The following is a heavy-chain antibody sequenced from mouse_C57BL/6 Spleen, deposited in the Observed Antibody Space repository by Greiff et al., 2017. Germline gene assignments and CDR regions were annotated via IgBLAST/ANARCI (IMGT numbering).Heavy chain of an antibody. D-gene: IGHD3-2*02. CDR1: GFTFSSYG. CDR3: ARDSSGYYFDY. V-gene: IGHV5-6*01. Sequence: ELMLVESGGDLVKPGGSLTLSCAASGFTFSSYGMSWVRPTRDKRLEWVATISSGGSYTYYPDSVKGRFTISRDNAKNTLYLQMSSLKSEDTAMYYCARDSSGYYFDYWGQGTTLTVSS. J-gene: IGHJ2*01. CDR2: ISSGGSYT.